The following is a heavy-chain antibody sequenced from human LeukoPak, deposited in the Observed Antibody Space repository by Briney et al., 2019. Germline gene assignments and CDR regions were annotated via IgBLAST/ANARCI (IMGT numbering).Heavy chain of an antibody. Sequence: GGSLRLSCAASGFTFSSYSMNWVRQAPGKGLEWVAIISYDGSNKYYADSVKGRFTISRDNSKNTLYLQMNSLRAEDTAVYYCAKDPHPYSSSWPIIYYFDYWGQGTLVTVSS. CDR2: ISYDGSNK. CDR1: GFTFSSYS. D-gene: IGHD6-13*01. V-gene: IGHV3-30*18. J-gene: IGHJ4*02. CDR3: AKDPHPYSSSWPIIYYFDY.